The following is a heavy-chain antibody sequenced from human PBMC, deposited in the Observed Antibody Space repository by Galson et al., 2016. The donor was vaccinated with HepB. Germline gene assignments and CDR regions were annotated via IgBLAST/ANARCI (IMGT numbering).Heavy chain of an antibody. CDR3: AKAAGYCSSPTCLTTPMDY. Sequence: SLRLSCAASGFTFSTYGMHWVRQAPGKGLEWVAAISFDERKTYFADFVKGRFTISRDNSNNTLFLQMNNLRPDDTAVHFCAKAAGYCSSPTCLTTPMDYWGQGTLVTVSS. CDR2: ISFDERKT. CDR1: GFTFSTYG. V-gene: IGHV3-30*18. D-gene: IGHD2-2*01. J-gene: IGHJ4*02.